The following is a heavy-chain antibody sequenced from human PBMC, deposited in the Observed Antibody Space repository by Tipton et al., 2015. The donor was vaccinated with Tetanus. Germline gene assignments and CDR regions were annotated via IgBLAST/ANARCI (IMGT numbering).Heavy chain of an antibody. CDR2: IYFNGST. CDR3: ARAKRGHAFDI. CDR1: GGSISAYY. Sequence: TLSLTCTVSGGSISAYYWSWIRQPPGKGLEWIGYIYFNGSTKYNPSLKSRVAISVDTSKNQFSLKLSSVTAADTAVYYCARAKRGHAFDIWGQGTMVTVSS. J-gene: IGHJ3*02. V-gene: IGHV4-59*12. D-gene: IGHD3-16*01.